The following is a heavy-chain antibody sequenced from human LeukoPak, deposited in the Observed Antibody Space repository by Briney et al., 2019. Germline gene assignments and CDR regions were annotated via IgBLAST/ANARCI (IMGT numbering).Heavy chain of an antibody. D-gene: IGHD4-23*01. CDR2: IRYDGSNE. CDR1: GFTFSSYG. V-gene: IGHV3-30*02. CDR3: ARDPGGRTRYYYMDV. Sequence: GGSLRLSCAASGFTFSSYGMHWVRQAPGKGLEGVAFIRYDGSNEYYADSVKGRFTISRDNSKNTLYLQMNSLRAEDTAVYYCARDPGGRTRYYYMDVWGKGTTVTVSS. J-gene: IGHJ6*03.